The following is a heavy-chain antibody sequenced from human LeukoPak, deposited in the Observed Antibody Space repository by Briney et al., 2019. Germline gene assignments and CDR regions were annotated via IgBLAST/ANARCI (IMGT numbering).Heavy chain of an antibody. V-gene: IGHV3-23*01. CDR1: GFTFSSYA. J-gene: IGHJ5*02. Sequence: GGSLRLSCAASGFTFSSYAMSWVRQAPGKGLEWVSAISGSGGSTYYADSVKGRFTISRDNSKNTLYLQMNSLRAEDTAVYYCAKGPSYDILTGYSQGWFDPWGQGTLVTVSS. CDR2: ISGSGGST. D-gene: IGHD3-9*01. CDR3: AKGPSYDILTGYSQGWFDP.